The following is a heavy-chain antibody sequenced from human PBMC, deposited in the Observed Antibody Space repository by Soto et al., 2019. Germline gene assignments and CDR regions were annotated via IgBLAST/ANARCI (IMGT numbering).Heavy chain of an antibody. V-gene: IGHV3-33*01. Sequence: GGSLRLSCAASGFTFSSYGMHWVRQAPGKGLEWVAVIWYDGSNKYYADSVKGRFTISRDNSKNTLYLQMNSLRAEDTAVYYCARDLDYGDSYLYYYYYGMDVWGQGTTVTVSS. J-gene: IGHJ6*02. CDR2: IWYDGSNK. CDR1: GFTFSSYG. D-gene: IGHD4-17*01. CDR3: ARDLDYGDSYLYYYYYGMDV.